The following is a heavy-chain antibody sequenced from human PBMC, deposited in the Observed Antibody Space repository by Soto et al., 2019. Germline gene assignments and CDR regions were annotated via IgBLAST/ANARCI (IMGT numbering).Heavy chain of an antibody. CDR1: GFTFSSYS. CDR3: ARDDYYDSSGAPYGMDV. J-gene: IGHJ6*02. CDR2: ISSSSSTI. D-gene: IGHD3-22*01. Sequence: GGSLRLSCAASGFTFSSYSMNWVRQAPGRGLEWVSYISSSSSTIYYADSVKGRFTISRDNAKNSLYLQMNSLRDEDTAVYYCARDDYYDSSGAPYGMDVWGQGTTVTVSS. V-gene: IGHV3-48*02.